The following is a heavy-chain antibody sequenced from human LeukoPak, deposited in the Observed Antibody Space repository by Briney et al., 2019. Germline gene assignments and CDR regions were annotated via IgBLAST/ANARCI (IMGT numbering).Heavy chain of an antibody. CDR3: AKGPRTQHYYGMDV. CDR1: GFTFSSYW. Sequence: GGSLRLSCAASGFTFSSYWMPWVRQAPGKGLVWVSRINSDGSSTSYADSVKGRFTISRDNAKNTLYLQMNSLRAEDTAVYYCAKGPRTQHYYGMDVWGQGTTVTVSS. V-gene: IGHV3-74*01. CDR2: INSDGSST. J-gene: IGHJ6*02.